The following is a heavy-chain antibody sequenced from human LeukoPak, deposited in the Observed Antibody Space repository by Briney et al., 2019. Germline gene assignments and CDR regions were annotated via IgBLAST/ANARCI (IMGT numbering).Heavy chain of an antibody. Sequence: SETLSLTCTVSGGSISSGGYYWSWIRPHPGKGLDWIGYIYYSGSTYYNPSLKSRVTISVDTSKTQYSLQLSSMTAADTAVYYCGRDPRVSYYESSGYPRTWFDPGGQGTLVTVSS. V-gene: IGHV4-31*03. CDR2: IYYSGST. J-gene: IGHJ5*02. CDR1: GGSISSGGYY. CDR3: GRDPRVSYYESSGYPRTWFDP. D-gene: IGHD3-22*01.